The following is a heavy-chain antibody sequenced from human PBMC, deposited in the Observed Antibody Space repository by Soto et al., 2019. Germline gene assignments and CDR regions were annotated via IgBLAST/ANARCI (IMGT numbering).Heavy chain of an antibody. CDR2: TRNKANSYTT. J-gene: IGHJ6*02. CDR3: ARGGYCSSTSCHSDYYGMDV. D-gene: IGHD2-2*01. V-gene: IGHV3-72*01. CDR1: GFTFSDHY. Sequence: EVQLVESGGGLVQPGGSLRLSCAASGFTFSDHYMDWVRQAPGKGLEWVGRTRNKANSYTTEYAASVKGSFTISRDDSKNSLYLQMNSLKTEDTAVYYCARGGYCSSTSCHSDYYGMDVWGQGTTVTVSS.